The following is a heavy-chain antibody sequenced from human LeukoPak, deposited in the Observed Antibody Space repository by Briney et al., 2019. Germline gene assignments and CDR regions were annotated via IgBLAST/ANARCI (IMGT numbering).Heavy chain of an antibody. CDR2: IIPIFGTA. J-gene: IGHJ4*02. Sequence: SVKVSCQASGGTFSSYAISWVRQAPGQGLEWMGRIIPIFGTANYAQKFQDGVTISADKSTSADYMELSSQRSEDTDGYYCVRGGWLQRDAFDDGGQGTLVTASS. D-gene: IGHD5-24*01. CDR1: GGTFSSYA. CDR3: VRGGWLQRDAFDD. V-gene: IGHV1-69*06.